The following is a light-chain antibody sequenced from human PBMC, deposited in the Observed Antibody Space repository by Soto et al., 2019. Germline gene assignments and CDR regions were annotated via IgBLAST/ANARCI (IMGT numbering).Light chain of an antibody. CDR3: QQSYSTPIT. V-gene: IGKV1-39*01. Sequence: IQLTQSPSSLSASVGDRVTITCRASQSISSSLNWYQQKPGKAPKLLIYAASSLQSGVPSRFSGSGSGTDFTLTISSLQPEDFATYYCQQSYSTPITFGQGTRLEIK. CDR1: QSISSS. J-gene: IGKJ5*01. CDR2: AAS.